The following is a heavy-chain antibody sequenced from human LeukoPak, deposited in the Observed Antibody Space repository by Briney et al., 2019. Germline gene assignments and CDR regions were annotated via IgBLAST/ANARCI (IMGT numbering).Heavy chain of an antibody. V-gene: IGHV3-7*01. Sequence: GGSLRLSCIGSGFTFNNTWMTWVRQAPGKGLEWVANIKQTGSEKYYADSVKGRFTISRDNAKNSLFLQMNSLRAEDSAVYYCASALPADHFDYWGHGTLVTVSS. CDR3: ASALPADHFDY. CDR2: IKQTGSEK. CDR1: GFTFNNTW. J-gene: IGHJ4*01.